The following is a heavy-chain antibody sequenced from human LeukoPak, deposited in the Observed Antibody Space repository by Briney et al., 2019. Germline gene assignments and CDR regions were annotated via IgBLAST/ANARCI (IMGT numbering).Heavy chain of an antibody. CDR3: TRALYYDFWSGYPYYYYMDV. Sequence: GGSLRLSCAASEFTFSTYSMNWVRQAPGKGLEWVSIISSSSSDIHYADSVKGRFTISRDNAKNSLYLQMNSLKTEDTAVYYCTRALYYDFWSGYPYYYYMDVWGKGTTVTVSS. D-gene: IGHD3-3*01. CDR2: ISSSSSDI. CDR1: EFTFSTYS. V-gene: IGHV3-21*03. J-gene: IGHJ6*03.